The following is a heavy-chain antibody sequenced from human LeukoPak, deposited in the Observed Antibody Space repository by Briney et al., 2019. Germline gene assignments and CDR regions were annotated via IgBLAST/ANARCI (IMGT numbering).Heavy chain of an antibody. V-gene: IGHV3-21*01. CDR3: ARGKESVAGSLSHFDY. Sequence: GGSLRLSCAASGFTFSSYSMNWVRQAPGKGLEWVSSISSRSSYIDYADSLKGRFTISRDNAKNSLYLQMNSLRAEDTAVYYCARGKESVAGSLSHFDYWGQGTLVTVSS. CDR1: GFTFSSYS. J-gene: IGHJ4*02. CDR2: ISSRSSYI. D-gene: IGHD6-19*01.